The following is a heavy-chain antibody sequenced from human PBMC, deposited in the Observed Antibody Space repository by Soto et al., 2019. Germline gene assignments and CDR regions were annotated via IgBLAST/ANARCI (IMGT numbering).Heavy chain of an antibody. CDR1: GCSISSSSYY. Sequence: SETLSLTCTVSGCSISSSSYYWGWIRQPPGKGLEWIGSIYYSGSTYYNPSLKSRVTISVDTSKNQFSLKLSSVTAADTAVYYCARQGDGDEYYFDYWGQGTPVTVSS. V-gene: IGHV4-39*01. J-gene: IGHJ4*02. CDR2: IYYSGST. CDR3: ARQGDGDEYYFDY. D-gene: IGHD4-17*01.